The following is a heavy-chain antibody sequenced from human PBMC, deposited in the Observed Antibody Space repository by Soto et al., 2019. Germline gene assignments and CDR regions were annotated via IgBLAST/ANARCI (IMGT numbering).Heavy chain of an antibody. CDR1: GFTFSSYA. J-gene: IGHJ6*02. CDR2: ISGSGGST. CDR3: AQRGGFLEWLLVHDYYYGMDV. Sequence: GGSLRLSCAASGFTFSSYAMSWVRQAPGKGLEWVSAISGSGGSTYYADSVKGRFTISRDNSKNTLYLQMNSLRAEDTAVYYCAQRGGFLEWLLVHDYYYGMDVWGQGTTVTVSS. D-gene: IGHD3-3*01. V-gene: IGHV3-23*01.